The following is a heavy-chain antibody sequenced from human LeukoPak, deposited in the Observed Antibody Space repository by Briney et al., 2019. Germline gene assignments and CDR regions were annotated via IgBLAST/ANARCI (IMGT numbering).Heavy chain of an antibody. Sequence: GGSLRLSCAASGFTFSSYSMNWVRQAPGKGLEWVSFISSSSSYIYYADSVKGRFTISRDNAKNSPYLQMNSLRAEDTAVYYCARGGLISYGMDVWGQGTTVTVSS. CDR1: GFTFSSYS. J-gene: IGHJ6*02. CDR2: ISSSSSYI. V-gene: IGHV3-21*01. D-gene: IGHD2-15*01. CDR3: ARGGLISYGMDV.